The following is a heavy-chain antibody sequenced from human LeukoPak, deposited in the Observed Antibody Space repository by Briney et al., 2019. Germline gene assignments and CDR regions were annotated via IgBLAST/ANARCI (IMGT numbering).Heavy chain of an antibody. CDR3: ARDLDYSSSSLLFDY. CDR2: INSDGSST. J-gene: IGHJ4*02. V-gene: IGHV3-74*01. Sequence: GGSLRLSCAASGFTFSTNWMHWVRQAPGKGLVWVSRINSDGSSTSYADSVKGRFTISRDNAKNSLFLQMNSLRAEDTAVYYCARDLDYSSSSLLFDYWGQGTLVTVSS. CDR1: GFTFSTNW. D-gene: IGHD6-6*01.